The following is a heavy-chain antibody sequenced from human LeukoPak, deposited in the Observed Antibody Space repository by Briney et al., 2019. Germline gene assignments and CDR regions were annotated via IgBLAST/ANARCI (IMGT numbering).Heavy chain of an antibody. D-gene: IGHD2-2*01. V-gene: IGHV4-30-4*08. CDR3: ARRRYCSSTGTTTTDVCTP. CDR1: GGSISSGDYC. Sequence: SQTLSLTWTVSGGSISSGDYCWSWIREPPWKGLERIGYIYYSGSTYYNPSLMRRVTISVDTSTTQFSLKLSSVTAADTAVYYCARRRYCSSTGTTTTDVCTPWGKGTLVTASS. J-gene: IGHJ5*02. CDR2: IYYSGST.